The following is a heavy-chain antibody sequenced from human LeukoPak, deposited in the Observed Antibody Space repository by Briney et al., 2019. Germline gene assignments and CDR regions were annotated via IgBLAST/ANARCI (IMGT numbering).Heavy chain of an antibody. V-gene: IGHV4-61*05. Sequence: KPSETLSLTCTVSGGSISSSSYYWGWIRQPPGKGLEWIGYIYYSGSTNYNPSLKSRVTISVDTSKNQFSLKLSSVTAADTAVYYCARAYYYYMDVWGKGTTVTVSS. CDR3: ARAYYYYMDV. CDR2: IYYSGST. CDR1: GGSISSSSYY. J-gene: IGHJ6*03.